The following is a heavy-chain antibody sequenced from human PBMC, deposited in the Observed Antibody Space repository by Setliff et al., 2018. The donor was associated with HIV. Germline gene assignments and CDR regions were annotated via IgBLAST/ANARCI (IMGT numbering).Heavy chain of an antibody. D-gene: IGHD5-18*01. J-gene: IGHJ4*02. CDR2: ISSSGNFI. Sequence: GGSLRLSCAASGFIFSGYTMVWVRQAPGKGLEWVSSISSSGNFIYYEDSVKGRFTISRDNSKNTLYLQMNSLRADDTAVYYCVKDSEGGYTYGAYDYWGQGTLVTVSS. CDR1: GFIFSGYT. V-gene: IGHV3-21*01. CDR3: VKDSEGGYTYGAYDY.